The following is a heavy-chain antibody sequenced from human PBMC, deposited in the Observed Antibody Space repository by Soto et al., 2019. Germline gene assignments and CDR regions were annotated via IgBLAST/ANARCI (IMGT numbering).Heavy chain of an antibody. V-gene: IGHV3-15*07. CDR3: SDSPGSGGSTDGWFDP. CDR2: IKSKADGETT. D-gene: IGHD3-10*01. CDR1: GLTFSNAW. Sequence: DVQLVESGGALVEPGGSLRLSCAASGLTFSNAWMNWVRQVPGKGLEWVGRIKSKADGETTDYAAPVKGRFTISRDDSRDTLYLQMGSLKTEDTAIYYCSDSPGSGGSTDGWFDPWGQGTLVTVSS. J-gene: IGHJ5*02.